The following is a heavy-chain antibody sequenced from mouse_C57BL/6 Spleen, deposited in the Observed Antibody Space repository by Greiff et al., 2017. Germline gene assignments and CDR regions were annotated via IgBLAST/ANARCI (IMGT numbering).Heavy chain of an antibody. J-gene: IGHJ4*01. CDR1: GYTFTDYE. CDR2: IDPETGGT. CDR3: TRYWDYAMDY. V-gene: IGHV1-15*01. Sequence: QVQLKESGAELVRPGASVTLSCKASGYTFTDYEMHWVKQTPVHGLEWIGAIDPETGGTAYNQKFKGKAILTADKSSSTAYMELRSLTSEDSAVYYCTRYWDYAMDYWGQGTSVTVSS.